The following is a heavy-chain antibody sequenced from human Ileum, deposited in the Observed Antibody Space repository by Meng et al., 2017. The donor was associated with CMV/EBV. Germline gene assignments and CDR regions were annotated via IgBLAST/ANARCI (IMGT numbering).Heavy chain of an antibody. V-gene: IGHV4-39*07. CDR2: VHYTETT. J-gene: IGHJ4*02. CDR3: AADISTAWFYY. CDR1: GASIISGRHF. D-gene: IGHD2-2*01. Sequence: QVQRQERGPGLVKPSETLSLTCTVSGASIISGRHFWGWIRQAPGKGLEWIATVHYTETTHYNPSLRSRITISVDTAKNQISLKVSSLTAADTAIYYCAADISTAWFYYWGQGSLVTVSS.